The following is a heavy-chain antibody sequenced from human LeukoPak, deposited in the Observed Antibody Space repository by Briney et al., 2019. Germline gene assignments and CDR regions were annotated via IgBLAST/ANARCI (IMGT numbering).Heavy chain of an antibody. J-gene: IGHJ4*02. CDR2: IDYRGGT. D-gene: IGHD4-17*01. Sequence: SETLSLTCTVSGGSISSSSSYYWGWIRQPPGKGLERIGSIDYRGGTYYKASLKSRVTISGDTSKNQFSLELRFVSAADTAVYFCARDFGDHRIDYWGQGTLVTVSS. CDR3: ARDFGDHRIDY. V-gene: IGHV4-39*01. CDR1: GGSISSSSSYY.